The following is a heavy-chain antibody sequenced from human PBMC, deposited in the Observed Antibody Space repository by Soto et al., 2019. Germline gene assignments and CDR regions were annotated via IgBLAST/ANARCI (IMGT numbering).Heavy chain of an antibody. CDR3: ARHHARVADAANNFDY. D-gene: IGHD2-15*01. V-gene: IGHV4-39*01. CDR1: GGSISSSSYY. CDR2: IYYSGST. Sequence: SETLSLTCTVSGGSISSSSYYWGWIRQPPGKGLEWIGSIYYSGSTYYNPSLKSRVTISVDTSKNQFSLKLSSVTAADTAVYYCARHHARVADAANNFDYWGQGTLVTVSS. J-gene: IGHJ4*02.